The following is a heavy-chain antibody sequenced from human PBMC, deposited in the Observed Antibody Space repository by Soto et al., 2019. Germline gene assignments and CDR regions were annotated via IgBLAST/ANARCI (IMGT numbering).Heavy chain of an antibody. V-gene: IGHV3-23*01. CDR3: AKMVGSWTGDSYFYYGLDV. CDR1: GFVFSSHA. CDR2: TSGSGATT. J-gene: IGHJ6*02. Sequence: GGSLRLSCAASGFVFSSHAMSWVRQAPGKGLERVSATSGSGATTYYADSVKGRFTISRDNSENTLFLEMTSLRADDTAVYYCAKMVGSWTGDSYFYYGLDVWGQGTTVTVSS. D-gene: IGHD2-21*02.